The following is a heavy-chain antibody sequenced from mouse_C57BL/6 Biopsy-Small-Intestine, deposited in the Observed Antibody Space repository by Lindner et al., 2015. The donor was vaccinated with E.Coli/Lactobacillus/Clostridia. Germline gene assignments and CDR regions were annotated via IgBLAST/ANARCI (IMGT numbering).Heavy chain of an antibody. CDR3: AGTAYYYDTSAHQPSYFDS. Sequence: SVKVSCKASGYTFTGFYLNWLRQAPGQGLEWLGWINPNSGGTKYAERFQGRVTMTRDTSVSTVYMELNSLRSDDTAVYFCAGTAYYYDTSAHQPSYFDSWGHGALVTVSS. CDR2: INPNSGGT. J-gene: IGHJ2*01. D-gene: IGHD1-1*02. CDR1: GYTFTGFY. V-gene: IGHV1-84*02.